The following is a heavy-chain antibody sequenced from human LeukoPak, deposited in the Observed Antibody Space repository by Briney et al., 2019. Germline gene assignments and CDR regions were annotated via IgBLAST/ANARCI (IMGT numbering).Heavy chain of an antibody. V-gene: IGHV3-7*03. J-gene: IGHJ4*02. D-gene: IGHD3-3*01. CDR1: GFTFGKYW. Sequence: GGSLRLPCVASGFTFGKYWMSWVRQAPGKGLEWVANIKLDGSEKNYVDSVKGRFTISRDNTKNSLYLQMNSLRVEDTAVFYCARDQYDTWSRRGNFDSWGQGTLVIVSS. CDR2: IKLDGSEK. CDR3: ARDQYDTWSRRGNFDS.